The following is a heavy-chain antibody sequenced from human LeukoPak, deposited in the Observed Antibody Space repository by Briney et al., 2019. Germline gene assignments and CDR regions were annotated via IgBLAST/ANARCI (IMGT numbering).Heavy chain of an antibody. D-gene: IGHD6-13*01. V-gene: IGHV3-23*01. CDR2: IRGSGDST. CDR3: AKRFRGSSGLYYFDY. J-gene: IGHJ4*02. Sequence: GALRLSCAVSGFTFSTYAMSWVRQAPGKGLEWVSAIRGSGDSTYYADSVKGRFTISRDYSKNTLYLQMNSLRAEDTAVYYCAKRFRGSSGLYYFDYWGQGTLVTVSS. CDR1: GFTFSTYA.